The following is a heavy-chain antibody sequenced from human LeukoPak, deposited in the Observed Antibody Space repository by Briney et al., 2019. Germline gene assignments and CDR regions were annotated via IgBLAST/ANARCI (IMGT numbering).Heavy chain of an antibody. D-gene: IGHD2-2*02. CDR3: ARHTFGFDP. Sequence: SETLSLTCAVSGFSISSGYYWGWIRQPPGKGLEWIGSIYHSGRTYYNPSLKSRVTISVDTSKKELSLKLSPITAADTAVYYCARHTFGFDPWGQGTLVSVSS. CDR1: GFSISSGYY. J-gene: IGHJ5*02. V-gene: IGHV4-38-2*01. CDR2: IYHSGRT.